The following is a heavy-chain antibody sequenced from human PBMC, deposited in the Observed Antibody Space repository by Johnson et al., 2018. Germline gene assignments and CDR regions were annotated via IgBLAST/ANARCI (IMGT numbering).Heavy chain of an antibody. CDR2: ISWNSGSI. D-gene: IGHD6-6*01. CDR3: AKDRRRYRSASHDGMDV. CDR1: GFTFDDYA. J-gene: IGHJ6*02. V-gene: IGHV3-9*01. Sequence: VQLVESGGGLVQPGRSLRLSCAASGFTFDDYAMHWVRQAPGKGLEWVSGISWNSGSIGYADSVKGRFTISRDNAKNSLYVQMNSLRAEDTALYYCAKDRRRYRSASHDGMDVWGQGTTVTVSS.